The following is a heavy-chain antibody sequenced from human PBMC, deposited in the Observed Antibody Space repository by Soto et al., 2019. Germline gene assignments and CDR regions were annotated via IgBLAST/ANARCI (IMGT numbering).Heavy chain of an antibody. V-gene: IGHV1-3*01. CDR3: ARNAIGHPKYLDY. Sequence: ASVKVSCKASGYTFIYSAMHWVRQAPGQRLEWMAWINAGNGNTKYSQTFKGRVTMTRDTTANIVYMEMSSLRPEDTAIYYCARNAIGHPKYLDYWGQGTQVTVSS. J-gene: IGHJ4*02. CDR2: INAGNGNT. CDR1: GYTFIYSA. D-gene: IGHD2-21*01.